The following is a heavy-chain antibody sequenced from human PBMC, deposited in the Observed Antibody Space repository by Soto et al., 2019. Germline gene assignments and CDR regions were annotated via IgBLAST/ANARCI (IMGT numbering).Heavy chain of an antibody. CDR2: ISSGNPSV. Sequence: EVQLVDSGGGLVQPGGSLRLSCAASGFTISTYSMNWVRQAPGKGLEWIAYISSGNPSVHYADSVRGRFTISRDTAKTSLYLQMNSLREDDTAVYFCARGGWEHDYWGQGTLVSVSS. CDR3: ARGGWEHDY. CDR1: GFTISTYS. J-gene: IGHJ4*02. V-gene: IGHV3-48*02. D-gene: IGHD1-26*01.